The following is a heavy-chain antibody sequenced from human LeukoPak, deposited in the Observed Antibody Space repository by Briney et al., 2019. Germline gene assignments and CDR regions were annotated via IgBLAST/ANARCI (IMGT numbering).Heavy chain of an antibody. Sequence: SETLSLTCTVSGGPISSYYWSWIRQPPGKGLEWIGYIYYSGSTNYNPSLKSRVTISVDTSKNQFSLKLSSVTAADTAVYYCARGVDYDFWSGYIYKGGYFDYWGQGTLVTVSS. CDR2: IYYSGST. CDR1: GGPISSYY. V-gene: IGHV4-59*01. J-gene: IGHJ4*02. D-gene: IGHD3-3*01. CDR3: ARGVDYDFWSGYIYKGGYFDY.